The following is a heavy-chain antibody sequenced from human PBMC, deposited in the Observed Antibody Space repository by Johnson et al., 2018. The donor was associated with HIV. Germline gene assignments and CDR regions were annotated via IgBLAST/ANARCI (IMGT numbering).Heavy chain of an antibody. J-gene: IGHJ3*02. CDR2: ISWNSNSI. CDR1: GFTVSSNY. V-gene: IGHV3-9*01. CDR3: AKDLLGGNKGFDAFDI. Sequence: VQLVESGGGLIQPGGSLRLSCAASGFTVSSNYMSWVRQAPGKGLEWVSGISWNSNSIGYADSVKGRFTLSRDNAKNSLYLQMNSLRAEDTALYYCAKDLLGGNKGFDAFDIGGQGTMVTVSS. D-gene: IGHD4-23*01.